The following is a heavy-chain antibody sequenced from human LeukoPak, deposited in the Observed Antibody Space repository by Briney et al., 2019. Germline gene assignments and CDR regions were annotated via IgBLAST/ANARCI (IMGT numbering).Heavy chain of an antibody. CDR1: GFSLSTTGMS. J-gene: IGHJ4*02. CDR3: ARIRGTYCVSTSCSFEDF. D-gene: IGHD2-2*01. Sequence: SGPTLVNPTQTLTLTCTFSGFSLSTTGMSVSWIRQPPGKALEWLARIDWDDDKFYSASLKTRLTISKDTSRSQVVLTVTDVGPVDTATYYCARIRGTYCVSTSCSFEDFWGQGTLVTVSS. CDR2: IDWDDDK. V-gene: IGHV2-70*17.